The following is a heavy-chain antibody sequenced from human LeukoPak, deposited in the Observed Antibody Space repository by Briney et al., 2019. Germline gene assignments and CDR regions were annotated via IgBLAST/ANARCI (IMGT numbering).Heavy chain of an antibody. V-gene: IGHV4-59*01. Sequence: PSETLSLTCTVSGGSISSYYWSWIRQPPGKGLEWIGYIYYSASTNYNPSLKSRVTISVDTSKNQFSLKLSSVTAADTAVYYCARVGRYGYNLEYFDYWGQGTLVTVSS. CDR2: IYYSAST. CDR1: GGSISSYY. CDR3: ARVGRYGYNLEYFDY. D-gene: IGHD5-24*01. J-gene: IGHJ4*02.